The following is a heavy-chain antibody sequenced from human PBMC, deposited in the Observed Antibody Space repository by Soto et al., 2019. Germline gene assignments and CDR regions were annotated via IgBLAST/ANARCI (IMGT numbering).Heavy chain of an antibody. D-gene: IGHD3-16*02. CDR1: GFTFSSYA. CDR3: ARDEMITFGGVIAPGY. Sequence: PGGSLRLSCAASGFTFSSYAMSWVRQAPGKGLEWVAVISYDGISKHYADSVKGRFSISRDDSENTLYVQMNSLRAEDTAVYYCARDEMITFGGVIAPGYWGQGTLVTVSS. J-gene: IGHJ4*02. V-gene: IGHV3-30-3*01. CDR2: ISYDGISK.